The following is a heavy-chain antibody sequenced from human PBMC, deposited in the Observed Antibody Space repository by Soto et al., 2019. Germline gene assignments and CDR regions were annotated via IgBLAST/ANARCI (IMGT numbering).Heavy chain of an antibody. CDR1: RFTFSDYG. D-gene: IGHD4-4*01. CDR2: ISHGATRK. J-gene: IGHJ4*02. Sequence: GGSLRLSCAASRFTFSDYGMDWGRQAPGKGLEWVAGISHGATRKSYSDSVKGRFIISRDNSKKMLYLQLNSLRREDTAVYYCAKDWVGGSNRYQLDYWGRGTLVTVSS. CDR3: AKDWVGGSNRYQLDY. V-gene: IGHV3-30*18.